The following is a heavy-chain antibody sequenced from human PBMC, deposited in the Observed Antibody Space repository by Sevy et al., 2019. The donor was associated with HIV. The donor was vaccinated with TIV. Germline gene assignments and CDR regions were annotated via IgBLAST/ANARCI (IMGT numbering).Heavy chain of an antibody. J-gene: IGHJ4*02. Sequence: ASVKVSCKASGYTFTSYGISWVRQAPGQGLEWMGWISAYNGNTNYAQKLQGRVTMTTDTSTSTAYMELRSLRSDDTAVYYCGWGRGGVVPAAGFDYWGQGTRVTVSS. CDR1: GYTFTSYG. D-gene: IGHD2-2*01. CDR2: ISAYNGNT. CDR3: GWGRGGVVPAAGFDY. V-gene: IGHV1-18*01.